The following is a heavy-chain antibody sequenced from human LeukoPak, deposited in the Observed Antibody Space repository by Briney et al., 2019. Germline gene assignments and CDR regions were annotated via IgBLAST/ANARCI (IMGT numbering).Heavy chain of an antibody. V-gene: IGHV1-69*13. J-gene: IGHJ4*02. Sequence: GASVKVSCKASGGTFSSYAISWVRQAPGQGLEWMGGIIPIFGTANYAQKFQGRVTITADESTSTAYMELSSLRSEDTAVYYCATCTTGTGLDYWGQGTLVTVSS. CDR1: GGTFSSYA. D-gene: IGHD1-1*01. CDR3: ATCTTGTGLDY. CDR2: IIPIFGTA.